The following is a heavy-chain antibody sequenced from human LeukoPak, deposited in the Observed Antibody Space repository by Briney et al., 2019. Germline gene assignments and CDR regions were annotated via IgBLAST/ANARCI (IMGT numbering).Heavy chain of an antibody. D-gene: IGHD4-17*01. J-gene: IGHJ4*02. CDR1: GFTFSSYS. Sequence: GGSLRLSCAASGFTFSSYSMNWVRQAPGKGLEWVSSISNSSSYIYYADSVKGRFTISRDNAKNSLYLQMNSLRAEDTAVYYCARYSGYASDYGDFPASPDDYWGQGTLVTVSS. V-gene: IGHV3-21*01. CDR3: ARYSGYASDYGDFPASPDDY. CDR2: ISNSSSYI.